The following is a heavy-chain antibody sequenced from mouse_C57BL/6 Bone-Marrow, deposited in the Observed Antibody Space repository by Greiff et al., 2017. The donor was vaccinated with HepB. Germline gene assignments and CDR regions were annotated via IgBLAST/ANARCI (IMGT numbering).Heavy chain of an antibody. Sequence: QVQLQQPGAELVKPGASVKLSCKASGYTFTSYWMHWVKQRPGQGLEWIGMIHPNSGSTNYNEKFKSKATLTVDKSSSTAYMQLSSLTSEDSAVYYCARAVWFPAWFAYWGQGTLVTVSA. CDR1: GYTFTSYW. J-gene: IGHJ3*01. CDR3: ARAVWFPAWFAY. V-gene: IGHV1-64*01. CDR2: IHPNSGST. D-gene: IGHD2-10*02.